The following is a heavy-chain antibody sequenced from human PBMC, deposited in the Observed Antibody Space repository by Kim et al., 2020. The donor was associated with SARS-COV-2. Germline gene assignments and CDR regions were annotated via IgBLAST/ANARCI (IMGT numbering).Heavy chain of an antibody. V-gene: IGHV1-69*13. Sequence: SVKVSCKASGGTFSSYAISWVRQAPGQGLEWMGGIIPIFGTANYAQKFQGRVTITADESTSTAYMELSSLRSEDTAVYYCARGLYCSGGSCYLSYYYGMDVWGQGTTVTVSS. CDR3: ARGLYCSGGSCYLSYYYGMDV. D-gene: IGHD2-15*01. CDR2: IIPIFGTA. CDR1: GGTFSSYA. J-gene: IGHJ6*02.